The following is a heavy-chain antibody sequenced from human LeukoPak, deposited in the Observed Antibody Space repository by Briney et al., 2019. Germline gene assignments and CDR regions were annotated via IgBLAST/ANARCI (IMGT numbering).Heavy chain of an antibody. CDR3: ARAVPRPDWLPQAPFDY. J-gene: IGHJ4*02. CDR1: GYSFTSYW. V-gene: IGHV5-51*01. D-gene: IGHD3-9*01. CDR2: IYPGDSDT. Sequence: GESLKISCKGSGYSFTSYWIGWVRQMPGKGLEWMGIIYPGDSDTRYSPSFQGQVTISADKSISTAYLQWSSLKASDTAMYYCARAVPRPDWLPQAPFDYWGQGTLVTVSS.